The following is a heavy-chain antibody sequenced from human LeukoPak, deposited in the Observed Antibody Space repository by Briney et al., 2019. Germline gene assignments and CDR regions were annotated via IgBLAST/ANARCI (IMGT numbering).Heavy chain of an antibody. CDR1: GGSISSGSYY. V-gene: IGHV4-61*02. CDR3: ARVGKADLALWN. J-gene: IGHJ4*02. D-gene: IGHD4-23*01. Sequence: PSETLSLTCTVSGGSISSGSYYWSWIRQPAGKGLEWIGRIYTSGSTNYNPSLKSRVTISVDTSKNQFSLKLSSVTAADTAVYYCARVGKADLALWNWGQGTLVTVSS. CDR2: IYTSGST.